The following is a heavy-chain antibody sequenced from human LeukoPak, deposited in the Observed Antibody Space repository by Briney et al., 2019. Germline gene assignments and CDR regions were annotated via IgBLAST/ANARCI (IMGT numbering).Heavy chain of an antibody. CDR3: AREGALTYYGSGTFYYYYMDV. D-gene: IGHD3-10*01. CDR2: INPSGGST. V-gene: IGHV1-46*01. J-gene: IGHJ6*03. CDR1: GYTFTSYY. Sequence: ASVKVSCKASGYTFTSYYMHWVRQAPGQGLEWMGIINPSGGSTSYAQKFQGRVTMTRDMSTSTVYMELSSLRSEDTAVYYCAREGALTYYGSGTFYYYYMDVWGKGTTVTVSS.